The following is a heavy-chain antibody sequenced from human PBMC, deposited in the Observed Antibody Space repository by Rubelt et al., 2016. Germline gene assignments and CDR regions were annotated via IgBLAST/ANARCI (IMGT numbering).Heavy chain of an antibody. V-gene: IGHV1-18*01. CDR3: ARDKEWLATRGFQNWFDP. J-gene: IGHJ5*02. D-gene: IGHD6-19*01. CDR2: SSAYNGNT. Sequence: QVQLVQSGAEVKKTGASVKVSCKASGYTFTNYGISWVRQAPGQGLEWMGWSSAYNGNTNYAQKLQGRVTMTTETSTSTAYMELRSLRSDDTAVYYCARDKEWLATRGFQNWFDPWGQGTLVTVSS. CDR1: GYTFTNYG.